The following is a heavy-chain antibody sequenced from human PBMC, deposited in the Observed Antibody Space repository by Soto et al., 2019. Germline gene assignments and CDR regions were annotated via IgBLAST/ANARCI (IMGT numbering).Heavy chain of an antibody. D-gene: IGHD2-15*01. J-gene: IGHJ4*02. Sequence: ASVKVSCKASGYTFTNYAMHWVRQAPGQRLEWMGWINAGNGNTKYSQKFQGRVTMTRNTSISTAYMELSSLRSEDTAVYYCARLQPYCSGGSCYSKTPFDYWGQGTLVTVSS. CDR3: ARLQPYCSGGSCYSKTPFDY. CDR1: GYTFTNYA. V-gene: IGHV1-3*01. CDR2: INAGNGNT.